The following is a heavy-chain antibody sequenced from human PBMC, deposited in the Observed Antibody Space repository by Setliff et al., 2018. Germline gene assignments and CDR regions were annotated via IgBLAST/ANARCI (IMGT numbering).Heavy chain of an antibody. V-gene: IGHV4-59*01. CDR3: ARYRNYFDSSGQTQYYFDY. Sequence: SETLSLTCAVYGDSFSGYFWTWIRQPPGKGLEWIGFIYYSGATTYNPSLKSRVTISVDTSKNQFSLNLNSVTAADTAVYYCARYRNYFDSSGQTQYYFDYWGQGTLVTVSS. CDR1: GDSFSGYF. J-gene: IGHJ4*02. CDR2: IYYSGAT. D-gene: IGHD3-22*01.